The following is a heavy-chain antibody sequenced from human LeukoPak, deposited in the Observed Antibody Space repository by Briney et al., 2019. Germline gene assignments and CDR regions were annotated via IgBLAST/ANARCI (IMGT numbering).Heavy chain of an antibody. CDR1: GYSFTSYW. J-gene: IGHJ2*01. CDR2: IYPGDSDT. D-gene: IGHD3-10*01. V-gene: IGHV5-51*01. CDR3: ARDYYGSGSIWVDWYFDL. Sequence: GESLKISCKGSGYSFTSYWIGWVRQMPGKGLEWMGIIYPGDSDTRYSPSFQGQVTISADKSISTAYLQWSSLNASDTAMYYCARDYYGSGSIWVDWYFDLWGRGTLVTVSS.